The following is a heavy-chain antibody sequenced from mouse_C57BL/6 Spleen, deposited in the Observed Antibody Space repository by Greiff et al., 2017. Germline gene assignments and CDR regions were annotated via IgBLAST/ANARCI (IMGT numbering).Heavy chain of an antibody. CDR3: ARGGEDYYGSSSYYFDY. CDR1: GYSITSGYY. V-gene: IGHV3-6*01. D-gene: IGHD1-1*01. J-gene: IGHJ2*01. Sequence: EVQLQESGPGLVKPSQSLSLTCSVTGYSITSGYYWNWIRQFPGNKLEWMGYISYDGSNNYNPSLKNRISITRDTSKNQFFLKLNSVTTEDTATYYCARGGEDYYGSSSYYFDYWGQGTTLTVSS. CDR2: ISYDGSN.